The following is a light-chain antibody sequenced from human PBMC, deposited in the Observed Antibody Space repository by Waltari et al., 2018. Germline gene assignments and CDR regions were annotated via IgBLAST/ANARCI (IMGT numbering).Light chain of an antibody. V-gene: IGLV1-47*01. CDR3: ASWDDSLSVGV. Sequence: QSVLTQPPSASGTPGPRVTIPCSGSISNLGTTSVYGYQHFPGTAPKLLIQRNNQRPSGVPDRFSGSKSGTSASLAISGLRSEDEADYYCASWDDSLSVGVFGGGTKLTVL. CDR1: ISNLGTTS. J-gene: IGLJ3*02. CDR2: RNN.